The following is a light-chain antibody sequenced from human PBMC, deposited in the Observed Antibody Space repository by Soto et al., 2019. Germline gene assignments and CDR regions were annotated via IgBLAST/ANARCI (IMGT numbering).Light chain of an antibody. V-gene: IGLV1-40*01. Sequence: QSVLTQPPSVSGAPGQRVTISCTGSSSNIGAGYVHWYQQLPGTAPKLLIYGNGNRPSGVPDRFSGSKSRTSASLAITGLQAEDEADYYCQSYDSSLSGSVFGGGTKVTVL. J-gene: IGLJ3*02. CDR1: SSNIGAGY. CDR2: GNG. CDR3: QSYDSSLSGSV.